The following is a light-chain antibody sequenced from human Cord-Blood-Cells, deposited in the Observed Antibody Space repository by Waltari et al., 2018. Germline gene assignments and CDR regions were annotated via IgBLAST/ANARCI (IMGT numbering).Light chain of an antibody. J-gene: IGKJ2*01. CDR3: QQSYSTPYT. V-gene: IGKV1-39*01. CDR1: QSISSY. Sequence: DTQMTQSPSYLSASVGALATITCRASQSISSYLNWYQQKPGKAPKLLIYAASSLQSGVPSRFSGSGSGTDFTLTISSLQPEDFTTYYCQQSYSTPYTFGQGTKLEIK. CDR2: AAS.